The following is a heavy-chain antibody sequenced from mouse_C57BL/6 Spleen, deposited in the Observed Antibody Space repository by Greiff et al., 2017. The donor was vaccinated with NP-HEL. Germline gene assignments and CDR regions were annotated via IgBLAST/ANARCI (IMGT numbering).Heavy chain of an antibody. D-gene: IGHD2-1*01. V-gene: IGHV2-2*01. Sequence: VQLQQSGPGLVQPSQSLSITCTVSGFSLTSYGVHWVRQSPGKGLEWLGVIWSGGSTDYNAAFISRLSISKDNSKSQVFFKMNSLQADDTAIYYCARKGNGAMDYWGQGTSVTVSS. J-gene: IGHJ4*01. CDR2: IWSGGST. CDR1: GFSLTSYG. CDR3: ARKGNGAMDY.